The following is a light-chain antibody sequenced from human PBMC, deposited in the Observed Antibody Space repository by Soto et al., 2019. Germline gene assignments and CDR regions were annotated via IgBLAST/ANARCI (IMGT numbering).Light chain of an antibody. V-gene: IGLV3-21*02. CDR2: EDS. CDR1: NIGSKG. CDR3: QAYDYSLTASV. Sequence: SYELTQPPSLSVAPGQTATITCGGNNIGSKGVHWYQQRPGQAPVLVVFEDSDRPSGIPERFTGSNSGNTATLTISRVEAGDEADYYCQAYDYSLTASVFGGGTKLTVL. J-gene: IGLJ3*02.